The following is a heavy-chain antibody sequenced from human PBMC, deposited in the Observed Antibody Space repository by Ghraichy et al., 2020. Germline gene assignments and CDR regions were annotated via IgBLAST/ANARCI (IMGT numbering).Heavy chain of an antibody. J-gene: IGHJ4*02. CDR2: ISYDGSNK. CDR3: VRLLSSFDY. D-gene: IGHD5-18*01. CDR1: GFTFSSYG. Sequence: GESLNISCAASGFTFSSYGMHWVRQAPGKGLEWVAVISYDGSNKYYADSVKGRFTISRDNSKNTLYLQMNSLRAEDTAVYYCVRLLSSFDYWGQGTLVTASS. V-gene: IGHV3-30*03.